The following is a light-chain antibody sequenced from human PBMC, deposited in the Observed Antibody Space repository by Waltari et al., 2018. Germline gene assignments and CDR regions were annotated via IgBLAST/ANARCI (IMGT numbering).Light chain of an antibody. CDR3: SSYAGSSTLYV. CDR2: EGS. V-gene: IGLV2-23*01. CDR1: SSDVGSFTL. Sequence: QSALTQPASVSGSPGQSITISFTGTSSDVGSFTLVSWYQQHPGKAPKLMIYEGSKRPSGVSNRFCGSKSGNTASLTISGLQAEDEADYFCSSYAGSSTLYVFGTGTKVTVI. J-gene: IGLJ1*01.